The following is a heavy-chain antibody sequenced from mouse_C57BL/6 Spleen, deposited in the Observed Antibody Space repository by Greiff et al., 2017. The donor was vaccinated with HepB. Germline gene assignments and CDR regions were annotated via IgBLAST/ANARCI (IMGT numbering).Heavy chain of an antibody. CDR1: GYTFTSYW. J-gene: IGHJ4*01. Sequence: QVQLQQPGAELVMPGASVKLSCKASGYTFTSYWMHWVKQRPGQGLEWIGEIDPSDSYTNYNQKFKGKSTLTVDKSSSTAYMQLSSLTSEDSAVYYCARGWLLGGFAMDYWGQGTSVTVSS. V-gene: IGHV1-69*01. CDR2: IDPSDSYT. CDR3: ARGWLLGGFAMDY. D-gene: IGHD2-3*01.